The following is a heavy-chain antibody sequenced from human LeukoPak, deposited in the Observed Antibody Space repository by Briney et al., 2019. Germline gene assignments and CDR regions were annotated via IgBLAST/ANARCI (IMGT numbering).Heavy chain of an antibody. D-gene: IGHD3/OR15-3a*01. V-gene: IGHV3-11*01. J-gene: IGHJ4*02. CDR3: AKGGLVIPFDY. CDR2: ISRSGSTI. Sequence: GGSLRLSCAAAGFTFSDYYMSWIRQAPGKGLEWVSYISRSGSTIYYADSVRGRFTISRDNAKNSLFLQMNSLRAEDTAVYYCAKGGLVIPFDYWGQGTLVTVSS. CDR1: GFTFSDYY.